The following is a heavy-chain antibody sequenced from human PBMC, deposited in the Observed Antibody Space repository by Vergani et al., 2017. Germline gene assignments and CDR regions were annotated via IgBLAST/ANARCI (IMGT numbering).Heavy chain of an antibody. CDR3: ATKSCGTPGCQIGYFRE. CDR1: GFTLSTYW. V-gene: IGHV3-74*03. Sequence: EVQLVESGGGLVQPGGSLRLSCVASGFTLSTYWMHWVRRAPGKGLVWVSRINKDGSSITYADSVKGRFTISRDNSKSTLYLQMNSLRTEDTAVYYCATKSCGTPGCQIGYFREWGQGTLVTVSS. D-gene: IGHD1-1*01. J-gene: IGHJ1*01. CDR2: INKDGSSI.